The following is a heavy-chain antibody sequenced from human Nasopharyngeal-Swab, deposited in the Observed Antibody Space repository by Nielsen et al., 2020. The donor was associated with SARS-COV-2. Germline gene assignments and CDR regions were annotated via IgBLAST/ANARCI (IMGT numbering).Heavy chain of an antibody. V-gene: IGHV3-30-3*01. Sequence: GESLKISCAVSGFTFSSYAMHWVRQAPGKGLEWVAVISYDGSNKYYADSVKGRFTISRDNSKNTLYLQMNSLRAEDTAVYYCARDWAHYYGSGALLLWWFDPWGQGTLVTVSS. CDR1: GFTFSSYA. J-gene: IGHJ5*02. D-gene: IGHD3-10*01. CDR3: ARDWAHYYGSGALLLWWFDP. CDR2: ISYDGSNK.